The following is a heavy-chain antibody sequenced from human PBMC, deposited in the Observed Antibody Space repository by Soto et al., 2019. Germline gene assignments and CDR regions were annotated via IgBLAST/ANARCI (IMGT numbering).Heavy chain of an antibody. Sequence: GGSLRLSCAASGFTFSSYWMSWVRQAPGKGLEWVANIKQDGSEKYYVDSVKGRFTISGDNAKNSLYLQMNSLRAEDTAVYYCARDGRIAARLSYYMDVWGKGTTVTVSS. J-gene: IGHJ6*03. V-gene: IGHV3-7*01. CDR3: ARDGRIAARLSYYMDV. CDR1: GFTFSSYW. D-gene: IGHD6-6*01. CDR2: IKQDGSEK.